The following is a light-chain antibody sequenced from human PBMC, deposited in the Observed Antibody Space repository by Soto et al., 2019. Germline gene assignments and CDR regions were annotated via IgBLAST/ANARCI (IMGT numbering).Light chain of an antibody. Sequence: DVQMTQSPSTLSASVGGRVTITCRASQSIINWLAWYQQKPGKAPKLLIYGASSLESGVPSRFSGSGSGTEFTLTITNLQPDDFATYYCQQYDSFSGTFGQGTKVKIE. CDR3: QQYDSFSGT. CDR2: GAS. CDR1: QSIINW. V-gene: IGKV1-5*01. J-gene: IGKJ1*01.